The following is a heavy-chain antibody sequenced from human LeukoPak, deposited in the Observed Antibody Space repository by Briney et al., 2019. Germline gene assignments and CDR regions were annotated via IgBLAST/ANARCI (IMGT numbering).Heavy chain of an antibody. V-gene: IGHV3-23*03. D-gene: IGHD5-24*01. CDR2: IYAGGST. CDR1: GFTFSSYA. Sequence: PGGSLRLSCAGSGFTFSSYAMSWVRQAPGKGLEWVSVIYAGGSTYYADSVKGRFTISIDNSKNTLYLQMNSLRAEDTAVFYCAREASDGGYYYYGMDVWGQGTTVTVSS. J-gene: IGHJ6*02. CDR3: AREASDGGYYYYGMDV.